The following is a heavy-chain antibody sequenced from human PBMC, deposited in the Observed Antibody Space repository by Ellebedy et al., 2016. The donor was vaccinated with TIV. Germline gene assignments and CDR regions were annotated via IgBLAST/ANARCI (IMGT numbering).Heavy chain of an antibody. CDR1: GGSINSYY. Sequence: MPGGSLRLSCTVSGGSINSYYWSWIRQPPGKGLEWIGYIYYSGSTNYNPSLKSRVTISVATSKNQFSLKLTSVTAADTAVYYCARGGTTKNAFDIWGQGAMVTVSS. CDR2: IYYSGST. V-gene: IGHV4-59*01. J-gene: IGHJ3*02. CDR3: ARGGTTKNAFDI. D-gene: IGHD1-26*01.